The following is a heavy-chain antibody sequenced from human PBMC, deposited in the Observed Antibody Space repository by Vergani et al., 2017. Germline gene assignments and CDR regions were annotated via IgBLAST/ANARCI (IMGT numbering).Heavy chain of an antibody. Sequence: QVQLVESGGGVVQPGRSLRLSCAASGFTFSSYGMHWVRQAPGKGLGWVAVISYDGSNKYYADSVKGRFTISRDNSKNTLYLQMNSLRAEDTAVYYCAKDLDLIVVVVAAPDYWGQGTLVTVSS. V-gene: IGHV3-30*18. CDR1: GFTFSSYG. CDR2: ISYDGSNK. D-gene: IGHD2-15*01. J-gene: IGHJ4*02. CDR3: AKDLDLIVVVVAAPDY.